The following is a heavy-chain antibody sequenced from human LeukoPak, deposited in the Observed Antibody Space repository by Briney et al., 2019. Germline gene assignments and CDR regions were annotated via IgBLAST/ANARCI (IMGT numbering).Heavy chain of an antibody. J-gene: IGHJ4*02. CDR2: ISYDGSNK. Sequence: GRSLRLSCAASGFTFSSYAMHWVRQAPGKGLEWVAVISYDGSNKYYADSVKGRFTISRDNSKNTLYLQMNSLRAEDTAVYYCARDLSIAARRKTFDYWGQGSLVTVSS. D-gene: IGHD6-6*01. CDR1: GFTFSSYA. CDR3: ARDLSIAARRKTFDY. V-gene: IGHV3-30-3*01.